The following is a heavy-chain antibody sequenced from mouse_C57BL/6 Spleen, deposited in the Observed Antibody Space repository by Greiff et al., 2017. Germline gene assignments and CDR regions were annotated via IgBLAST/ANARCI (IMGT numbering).Heavy chain of an antibody. CDR1: GFTFSSYG. CDR2: ISSGGSYT. V-gene: IGHV5-6*01. J-gene: IGHJ4*01. CDR3: ARIYYGNYRYAMDY. Sequence: EVKLVESGGDLVKPGGSLKLSCAASGFTFSSYGMSWVRQTPDKRLEWVATISSGGSYTYYPDSVKGRFTISRDHAKNTLYLQMSSLKSEDTAMYYCARIYYGNYRYAMDYWGQGTSVTVSS. D-gene: IGHD2-1*01.